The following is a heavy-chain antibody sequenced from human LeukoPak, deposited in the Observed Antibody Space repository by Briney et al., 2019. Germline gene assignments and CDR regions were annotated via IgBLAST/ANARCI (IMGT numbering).Heavy chain of an antibody. J-gene: IGHJ3*02. CDR3: ARGWTMIVVGAGAFGI. CDR1: RDTFTSYG. D-gene: IGHD3-22*01. CDR2: ISVYTGAT. Sequence: ASVKVSCMASRDTFTSYGITCGCQAPGQGLEWMGWISVYTGATNYAPKVQGRVTMTTDTSTRTAYMELRSLRSDNTVVYYCARGWTMIVVGAGAFGIWGQGTMVTVSS. V-gene: IGHV1-18*01.